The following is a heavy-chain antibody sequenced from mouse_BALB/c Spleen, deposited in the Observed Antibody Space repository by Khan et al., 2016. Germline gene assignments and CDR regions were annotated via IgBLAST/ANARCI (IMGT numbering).Heavy chain of an antibody. CDR2: IFPGSGNT. Sequence: QVQLKQSGPELVKPGASVKISCKASGYSFTSYYIHWVKQRPGQGLEWIGWIFPGSGNTKYNEKFKGKATLTADTSSSTAYMQLSSLTSEDSAVYFLVRSYSDGSPYYFDSWGQGTTLTVSS. CDR1: GYSFTSYY. V-gene: IGHV1-66*01. D-gene: IGHD1-1*01. J-gene: IGHJ2*01. CDR3: VRSYSDGSPYYFDS.